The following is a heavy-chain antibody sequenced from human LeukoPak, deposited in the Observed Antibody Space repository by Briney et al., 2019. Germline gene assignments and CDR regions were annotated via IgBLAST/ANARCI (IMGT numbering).Heavy chain of an antibody. J-gene: IGHJ4*02. V-gene: IGHV3-49*04. D-gene: IGHD1-1*01. CDR1: GFAFGDFA. CDR3: TRDHRDDWNPGYYFDY. Sequence: GGSLRLSCTASGFAFGDFAMNWVRQAPGKGLEWVGFIKTQVYGGTTEYAASVKGRFTISRDDSEAIAYLQMNSLKTEDTAVYYCTRDHRDDWNPGYYFDYWGQGTLVTVSS. CDR2: IKTQVYGGTT.